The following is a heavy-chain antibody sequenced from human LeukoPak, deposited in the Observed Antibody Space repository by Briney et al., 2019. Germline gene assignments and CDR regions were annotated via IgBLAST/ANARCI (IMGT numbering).Heavy chain of an antibody. CDR2: TYYSGST. CDR3: ARVPSPYKKKYYYGSGSYRPSYDAFDI. Sequence: SQTLSLTCTVSGGSISSGDYYWSWIRQPPGKGLEWIGYTYYSGSTYYNPSLKSRVTISVDTSKNQFSLKLSSVTAADTAVYYCARVPSPYKKKYYYGSGSYRPSYDAFDIWGQGTMVTVSS. V-gene: IGHV4-30-4*01. J-gene: IGHJ3*02. CDR1: GGSISSGDYY. D-gene: IGHD3-10*01.